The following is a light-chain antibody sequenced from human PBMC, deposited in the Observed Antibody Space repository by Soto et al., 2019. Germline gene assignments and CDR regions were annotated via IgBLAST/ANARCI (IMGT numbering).Light chain of an antibody. CDR2: GNI. CDR1: SSNIGAGYD. V-gene: IGLV1-40*01. J-gene: IGLJ2*01. CDR3: QSYDSSLRGSI. Sequence: QSVLTQPPSVSGAPGQRVTISCTGSSSNIGAGYDVHWYQQLPGTAPKLLIYGNINRPSGVPDRFSGSKSGTSASLAITGLQAEDEADYYCQSYDSSLRGSIFGGGTKL.